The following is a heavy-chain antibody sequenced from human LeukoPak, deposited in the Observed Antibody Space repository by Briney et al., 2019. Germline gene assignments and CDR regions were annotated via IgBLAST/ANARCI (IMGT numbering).Heavy chain of an antibody. CDR3: VRVKGSYFDY. J-gene: IGHJ4*02. CDR2: ISSSGSAI. Sequence: PGGSLRLSCAASGFTFSSYGMHWVRQAPGKGLEWVSYISSSGSAIYYVDSVKGRFTVSRDNAKNSLFLQMNSPRAEDTAVYYCVRVKGSYFDYWGQGALVTVSS. D-gene: IGHD2-15*01. V-gene: IGHV3-48*01. CDR1: GFTFSSYG.